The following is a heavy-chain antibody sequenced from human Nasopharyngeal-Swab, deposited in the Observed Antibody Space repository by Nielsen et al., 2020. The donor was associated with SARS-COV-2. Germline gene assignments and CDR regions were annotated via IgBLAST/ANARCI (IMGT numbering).Heavy chain of an antibody. CDR2: ISYDGSNK. J-gene: IGHJ4*02. Sequence: GESLKISCAASGFTFSSYGMHWVRQAPGEGLEWVAVISYDGSNKYYADSVKGRFTISRDNAKNSLYLQMNSLRAEDTAVYYCASSEMATMNFDYWGQGTLVTVSS. CDR3: ASSEMATMNFDY. V-gene: IGHV3-30*03. D-gene: IGHD5-24*01. CDR1: GFTFSSYG.